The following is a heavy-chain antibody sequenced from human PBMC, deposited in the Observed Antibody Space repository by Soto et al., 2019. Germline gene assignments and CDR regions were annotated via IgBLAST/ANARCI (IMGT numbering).Heavy chain of an antibody. D-gene: IGHD3-3*01. V-gene: IGHV3-73*01. CDR1: GFTXSGSA. J-gene: IGHJ4*02. CDR2: IRSKANNYAT. Sequence: PGGSLRLSCAASGFTXSGSAMHWVRQASGKGLEWVGRIRSKANNYATAYAASVKGRFTISRDDSKNTAYLQMNSLKTEDTAVYYCCLRDDYGDYWGQGTLVTVSS. CDR3: CLRDDYGDY.